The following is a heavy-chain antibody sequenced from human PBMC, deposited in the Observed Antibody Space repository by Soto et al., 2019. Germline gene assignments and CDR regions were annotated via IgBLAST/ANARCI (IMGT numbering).Heavy chain of an antibody. D-gene: IGHD2-15*01. CDR3: ANRTGRYCSSARCYLDDPFDV. CDR1: GLTFSNYA. CDR2: ISGSAAST. Sequence: VHLLESGGALVQPGGSLRLSCAASGLTFSNYAMSWVRQAPGKGLDWVSGISGSAASTFYADSVKGRFTISRDNSKNTLSLPMNSRRAADTAVYYCANRTGRYCSSARCYLDDPFDVWYQGTLVTGSS. V-gene: IGHV3-23*01. J-gene: IGHJ4*02.